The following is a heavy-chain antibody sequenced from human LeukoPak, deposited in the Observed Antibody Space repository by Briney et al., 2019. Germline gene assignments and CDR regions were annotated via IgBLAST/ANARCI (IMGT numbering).Heavy chain of an antibody. CDR2: IWYDGSNK. CDR3: AREPSRRAPNYYYYGMDV. CDR1: GFTFSSYG. J-gene: IGHJ6*02. V-gene: IGHV3-33*01. Sequence: PGGSLRLSCAASGFTFSSYGMHWVRQAPGKGLEWVAVIWYDGSNKYYADSVKGRFTISRDNSKNTLYLQMNSLRAEDTAVYYCAREPSRRAPNYYYYGMDVWGQGTTVTVSS.